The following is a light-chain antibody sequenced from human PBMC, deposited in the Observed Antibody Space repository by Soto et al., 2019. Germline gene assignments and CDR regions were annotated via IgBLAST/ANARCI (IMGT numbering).Light chain of an antibody. J-gene: IGKJ1*01. V-gene: IGKV1-5*03. CDR2: KAS. Sequence: DIQMTQSPSTLSASVGDRVTITCRASQSISSWLAWYQQKPGKAPKLLIYKASSLQSGVPSRFSGSGSGTEFTLTIISLQPDDFATYYRQQYTSYSMFGQGTKVDIK. CDR1: QSISSW. CDR3: QQYTSYSM.